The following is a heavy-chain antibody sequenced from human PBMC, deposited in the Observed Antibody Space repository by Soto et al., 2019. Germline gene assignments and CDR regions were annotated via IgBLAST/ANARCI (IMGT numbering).Heavy chain of an antibody. CDR2: IYYSGST. D-gene: IGHD5-12*01. CDR1: GGSISSGDYY. Sequence: SLTCTVSGGSISSGDYYWSWIRQPPGKGLEWIGYIYYSGSTYYNPSLKSRVTISVDTSKNQFSLKLSSVTAADTAVYYCARGGATLYGMDVWGQGTTVTVSS. CDR3: ARGGATLYGMDV. J-gene: IGHJ6*02. V-gene: IGHV4-30-4*01.